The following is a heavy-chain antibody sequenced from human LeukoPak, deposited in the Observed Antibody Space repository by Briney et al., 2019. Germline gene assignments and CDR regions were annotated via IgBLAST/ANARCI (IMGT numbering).Heavy chain of an antibody. J-gene: IGHJ6*03. V-gene: IGHV5-51*01. CDR3: ARHEVGGDSSSGYEYYYYMDV. Sequence: GESLKISCKASGYTFTNYWIGWVRQMPGKSLEWMAMIYPYDSDTKYSPSFQGQVTISVDESINTAYLQWSSLKASDTAIYYCARHEVGGDSSSGYEYYYYMDVWGKGTAVTVSS. D-gene: IGHD3-3*01. CDR2: IYPYDSDT. CDR1: GYTFTNYW.